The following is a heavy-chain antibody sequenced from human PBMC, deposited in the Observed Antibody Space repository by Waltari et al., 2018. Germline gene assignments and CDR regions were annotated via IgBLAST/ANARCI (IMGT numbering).Heavy chain of an antibody. CDR1: GFPFISSA. J-gene: IGHJ4*02. Sequence: EVQLLESGGGLVQPGGSMRLACAASGFPFISSAMSWVRQAPGKGLEWVSSISGPGLTTFYADSVKGRFSISRDNSKNTLYLQINGLRADDTAVYYCAKVGGIAAAEFQFDFWGRGTLVTVSS. D-gene: IGHD6-13*01. V-gene: IGHV3-23*01. CDR2: ISGPGLTT. CDR3: AKVGGIAAAEFQFDF.